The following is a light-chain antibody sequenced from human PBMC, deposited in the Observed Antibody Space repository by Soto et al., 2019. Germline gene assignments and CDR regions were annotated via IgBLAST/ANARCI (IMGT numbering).Light chain of an antibody. V-gene: IGKV1-5*03. CDR2: KAS. CDR3: QQYNSYS. Sequence: DIQMTQSPSTLSGSVGDRVTITCRASQTISSWLAWYQQKPGKAPKLLIYKASNLESGVPSRFSGSGSGTEFTLTISSLQPDDFATYYCQQYNSYSFGQGTKVDIK. J-gene: IGKJ1*01. CDR1: QTISSW.